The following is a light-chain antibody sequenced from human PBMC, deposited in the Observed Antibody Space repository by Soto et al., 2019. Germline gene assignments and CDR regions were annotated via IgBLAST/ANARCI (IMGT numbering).Light chain of an antibody. Sequence: EIVTTQSPATLSVSPGERATLSCRASQSVSSNLAWYQQKPCPAPRLLIYGASTRATGFPARFSGSGSGTEFTLTISSLQSEDFAVYYCQHYNNWPRTFGQGTKVEIK. J-gene: IGKJ1*01. CDR2: GAS. CDR1: QSVSSN. CDR3: QHYNNWPRT. V-gene: IGKV3-15*01.